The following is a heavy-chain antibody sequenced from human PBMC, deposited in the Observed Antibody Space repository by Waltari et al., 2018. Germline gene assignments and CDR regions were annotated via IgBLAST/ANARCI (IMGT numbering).Heavy chain of an antibody. Sequence: QVQLVESGGGVVQPAGSLRLSCAVSGFSFSSYQMHWVRQAPGKGLEWVSVISYDESNRYYADSVKGRFTISRDNSKNTLYLQMNSLRTEDTALYYCATLRFTYNNNWYGEDFWGQGTLVTVSS. D-gene: IGHD6-13*01. CDR3: ATLRFTYNNNWYGEDF. CDR1: GFSFSSYQ. J-gene: IGHJ4*02. V-gene: IGHV3-30-3*01. CDR2: ISYDESNR.